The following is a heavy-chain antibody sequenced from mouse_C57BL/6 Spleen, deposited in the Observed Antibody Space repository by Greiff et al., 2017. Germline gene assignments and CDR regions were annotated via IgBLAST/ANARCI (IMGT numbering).Heavy chain of an antibody. J-gene: IGHJ1*03. CDR2: INPRTGGT. CDR3: ARNPIYYYGSSYGYFDV. V-gene: IGHV1-42*01. D-gene: IGHD1-1*01. Sequence: VQLQQSGPELVKPGASVKISCKASGYSFTGYYMNWVKQSPEKSREWIGEINPRTGGTTYNQKFKAKATLTVDKSSSTAYSQLKCLTSEDSAVYYCARNPIYYYGSSYGYFDVWGTGTTVTVSA. CDR1: GYSFTGYY.